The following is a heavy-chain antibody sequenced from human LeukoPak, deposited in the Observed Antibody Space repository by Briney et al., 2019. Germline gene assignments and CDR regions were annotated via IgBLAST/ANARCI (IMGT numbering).Heavy chain of an antibody. Sequence: GGSLRLSCAASGFVFSNYSMNWVRQAPGKGLEWVSFLIVGNGNQHYADSVKGRFTISRDDAKNSLYLQMNSLRAEDTAVYYCARDRNGGSFDYWGQGTLVTVSS. V-gene: IGHV3-48*01. CDR1: GFVFSNYS. D-gene: IGHD4-23*01. CDR2: LIVGNGNQ. CDR3: ARDRNGGSFDY. J-gene: IGHJ4*02.